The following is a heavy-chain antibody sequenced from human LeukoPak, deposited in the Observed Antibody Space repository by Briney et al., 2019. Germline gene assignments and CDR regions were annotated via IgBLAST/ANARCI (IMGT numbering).Heavy chain of an antibody. CDR2: INHSGSTS. J-gene: IGHJ3*02. CDR1: GESFSGYF. CDR3: ARAKSYARDAFDI. Sequence: SETLSLTCAVYGESFSGYFWNWIRQPPGKGLEWIGEINHSGSTSNHNPSLKSRVTMSVDTSKNQFSLKLSSVTAADTAVYYCARAKSYARDAFDIWGQGTMVTVSS. V-gene: IGHV4-34*01. D-gene: IGHD2-8*01.